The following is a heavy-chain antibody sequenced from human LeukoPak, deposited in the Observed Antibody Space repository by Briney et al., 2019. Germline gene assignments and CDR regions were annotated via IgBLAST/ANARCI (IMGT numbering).Heavy chain of an antibody. CDR1: GFTVSSNY. CDR2: IYSGGST. V-gene: IGHV3-53*01. CDR3: ARNLAAAGISY. Sequence: QTGGSLRLSCAASGFTVSSNYMSWVRQAPGKGLEWVSAIYSGGSTYYADSVKGRFTISRDNSKNTLYLQMNSLRAEDTAVYYCARNLAAAGISYWGQGTLVTVSS. J-gene: IGHJ4*02. D-gene: IGHD6-13*01.